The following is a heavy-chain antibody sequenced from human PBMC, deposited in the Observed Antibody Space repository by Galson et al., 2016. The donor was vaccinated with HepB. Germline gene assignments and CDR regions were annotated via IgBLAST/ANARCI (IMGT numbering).Heavy chain of an antibody. V-gene: IGHV3-53*01. CDR2: IYSGGTT. D-gene: IGHD4-17*01. Sequence: SLRLSCVASGVSVSVNYMSWVRQAPGKGLEWVSFIYSGGTTFYADSVKGRFTISRDNSNNTLYLQMNSLRAEDTALYYCATRNYGDYNLIDYWGQGTLVTVSS. CDR3: ATRNYGDYNLIDY. J-gene: IGHJ4*02. CDR1: GVSVSVNY.